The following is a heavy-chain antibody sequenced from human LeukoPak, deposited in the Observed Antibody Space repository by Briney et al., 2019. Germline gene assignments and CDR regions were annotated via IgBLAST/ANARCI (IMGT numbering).Heavy chain of an antibody. V-gene: IGHV3-13*01. CDR3: RASITTVDY. CDR2: INTAGDT. CDR1: GFTFSSYD. Sequence: GGSLRLSCAASGFTFSSYDLHWARQATGKGLEWVSTINTAGDTYYPGSVKGRFTISRENAKNSLYLQMNSLRAEDTAVYYCRASITTVDYWGQGTLVTVSS. D-gene: IGHD1-1*01. J-gene: IGHJ4*02.